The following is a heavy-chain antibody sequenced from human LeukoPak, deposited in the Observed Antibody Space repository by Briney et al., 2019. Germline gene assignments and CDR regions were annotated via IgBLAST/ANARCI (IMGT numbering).Heavy chain of an antibody. CDR2: IYTSGST. Sequence: SETLSLTCTVSGGSISSGSYYWSWIRQPAGKGLEWIGRIYTSGSTNYNPSLKSRVTISVDTSKNQFSLNLDSVTAADTAVYYCARLLAGCPGGRCRAHFDYWGQGTLVTVSS. V-gene: IGHV4-61*02. CDR3: ARLLAGCPGGRCRAHFDY. CDR1: GGSISSGSYY. J-gene: IGHJ4*02. D-gene: IGHD2-15*01.